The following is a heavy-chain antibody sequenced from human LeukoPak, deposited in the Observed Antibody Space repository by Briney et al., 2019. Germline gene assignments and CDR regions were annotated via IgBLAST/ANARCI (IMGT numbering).Heavy chain of an antibody. J-gene: IGHJ5*02. V-gene: IGHV1-69*05. D-gene: IGHD1-7*01. CDR2: IIPIFGTA. Sequence: SVKVSCKASGGTFSSYAISWVRQAPGQGPEWMGRIIPIFGTANYAQKFQGRVTITTDESTSTAYMELNSLRSEDTAVYYCARDYWYNWNYGGGGWFAPWGQGTLVTVSS. CDR1: GGTFSSYA. CDR3: ARDYWYNWNYGGGGWFAP.